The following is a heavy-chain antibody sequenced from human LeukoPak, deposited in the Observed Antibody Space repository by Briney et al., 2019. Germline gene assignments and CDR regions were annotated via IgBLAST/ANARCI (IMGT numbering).Heavy chain of an antibody. CDR2: FDPEDGKT. V-gene: IGHV1-24*01. D-gene: IGHD4-11*01. J-gene: IGHJ4*02. CDR1: GYTLTELS. CDR3: ARLPTALEPQDF. Sequence: ASVKVSCKVSGYTLTELSMHWVRQAPGKGLEWMGGFDPEDGKTIYEETFQGRVTMTADTSTDTAYMELSSLRSDDTALYYCARLPTALEPQDFWGQGTLVTVSS.